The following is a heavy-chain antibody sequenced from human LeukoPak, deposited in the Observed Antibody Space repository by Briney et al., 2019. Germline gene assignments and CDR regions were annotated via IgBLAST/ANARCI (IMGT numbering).Heavy chain of an antibody. CDR3: AREPTYTNSWYTSCDY. CDR1: GESFSAYY. D-gene: IGHD6-19*01. V-gene: IGHV4-34*01. Sequence: SETLFLTCAVYGESFSAYYWNWIRQAPGKRLEWIGEIHHSGTSNYNPALKSRVHISVDPSKKQFSLKLSSVTAADTAVYYCAREPTYTNSWYTSCDYWGQGTLVTVSS. J-gene: IGHJ4*02. CDR2: IHHSGTS.